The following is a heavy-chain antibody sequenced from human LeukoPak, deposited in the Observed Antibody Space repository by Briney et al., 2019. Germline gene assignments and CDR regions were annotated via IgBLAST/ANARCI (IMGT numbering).Heavy chain of an antibody. Sequence: GESLKISCKGSGYSFSSYWIGWVRQMPGKGLEWMGMIYPGDSDTRYSPSFQGQVTISADKSISTAYLHWSSLKASDTAMYYCARRAYCGGDCYLDYWGQGTLVTVSS. D-gene: IGHD2-21*02. J-gene: IGHJ4*02. CDR2: IYPGDSDT. V-gene: IGHV5-51*01. CDR3: ARRAYCGGDCYLDY. CDR1: GYSFSSYW.